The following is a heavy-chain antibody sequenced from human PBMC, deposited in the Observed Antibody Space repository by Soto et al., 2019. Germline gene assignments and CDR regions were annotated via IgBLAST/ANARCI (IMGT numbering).Heavy chain of an antibody. V-gene: IGHV4-39*01. D-gene: IGHD4-4*01. CDR2: VYYRGRS. CDR1: GGSVSDSNYY. Sequence: SETLSLTCTVSGGSVSDSNYYWGWIRQSPGKGLEWIGSVYYRGRSYSKSSVKSRITISVDTSNNQFSLNLNSVTASDTAVYHCVSQPTTVINQAYFDYWGPGALVTVS. J-gene: IGHJ4*02. CDR3: VSQPTTVINQAYFDY.